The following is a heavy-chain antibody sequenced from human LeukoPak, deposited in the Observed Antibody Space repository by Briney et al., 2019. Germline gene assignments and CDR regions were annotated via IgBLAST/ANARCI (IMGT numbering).Heavy chain of an antibody. CDR3: ARERGYYGSGSYTFDY. V-gene: IGHV4-30-2*01. D-gene: IGHD3-10*01. CDR2: IYHSGST. J-gene: IGHJ4*02. CDR1: GGSISSGGYY. Sequence: PSETLSLTCTVSGGSISSGGYYWSWIWQPPGKGLEWIGYIYHSGSTYYNPSLKSRVTISVDRSKNQFSLKLSSVTAADTAVYYCARERGYYGSGSYTFDYWGQGTLVTVSS.